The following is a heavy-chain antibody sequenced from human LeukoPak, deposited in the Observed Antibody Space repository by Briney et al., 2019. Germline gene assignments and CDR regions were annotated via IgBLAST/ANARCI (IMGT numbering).Heavy chain of an antibody. CDR2: INPNSGGT. CDR1: GYTFTGYY. Sequence: ASVKVSCKASGYTFTGYYMHWVRQAPGQGLEWMGWINPNSGGTNYAQKFQGRVTMTRDTSISTAYMELSRLRSDDTAVYYCASARIAVAGYFDYWGQGTLVTVSS. J-gene: IGHJ4*02. CDR3: ASARIAVAGYFDY. D-gene: IGHD6-19*01. V-gene: IGHV1-2*02.